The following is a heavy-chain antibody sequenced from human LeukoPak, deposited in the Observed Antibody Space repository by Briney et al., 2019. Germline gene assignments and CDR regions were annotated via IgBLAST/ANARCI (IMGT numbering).Heavy chain of an antibody. D-gene: IGHD3-10*01. V-gene: IGHV4-61*01. CDR2: IYYSGGT. Sequence: PSETLSLTCTVSGGSVSSGSYYWSWIRQPPGKGLEWIGYIYYSGGTNYNPSLKSRVTISVDTSKNQFSLKLSSVTAADTAVYYCARSEWFGELVYYFDYWGQGTLVTVSS. J-gene: IGHJ4*02. CDR1: GGSVSSGSYY. CDR3: ARSEWFGELVYYFDY.